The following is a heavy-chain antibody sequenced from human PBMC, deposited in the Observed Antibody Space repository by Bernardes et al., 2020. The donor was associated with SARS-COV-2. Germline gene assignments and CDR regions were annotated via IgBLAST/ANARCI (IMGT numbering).Heavy chain of an antibody. Sequence: GGSLRPSCSAPVFTLSSYAISWVRQAPRKGVEWVSVFSGNGETTHYADSVKGRFTISRDNAKNTIYLQMNSLRVDDTAIYYCSKRRVEPAPEYWGQGTLVTVSS. CDR3: SKRRVEPAPEY. D-gene: IGHD3-10*01. V-gene: IGHV3-23*01. CDR2: FSGNGETT. CDR1: VFTLSSYA. J-gene: IGHJ4*02.